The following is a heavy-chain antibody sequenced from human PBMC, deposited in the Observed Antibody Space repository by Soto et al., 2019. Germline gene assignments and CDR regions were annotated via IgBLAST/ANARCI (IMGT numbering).Heavy chain of an antibody. CDR2: ITWNSGII. D-gene: IGHD6-13*01. V-gene: IGHV3-9*01. CDR3: AKDQGYSTSYYGYVDL. Sequence: EVQLVESGGGLVQPGRSLRLSCAASGFTFDDYAMHWVRQPPGKGLEWVSGITWNSGIIGYADSMKGRFTISRDNAKNXLYLQMASLRPEDTALYYCAKDQGYSTSYYGYVDLWGRGTLVTVSS. J-gene: IGHJ2*01. CDR1: GFTFDDYA.